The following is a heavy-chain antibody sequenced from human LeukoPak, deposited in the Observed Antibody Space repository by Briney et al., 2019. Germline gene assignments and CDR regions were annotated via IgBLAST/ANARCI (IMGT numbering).Heavy chain of an antibody. CDR1: GFTFSSYG. CDR3: ASVRGASNYFDY. V-gene: IGHV3-33*01. CDR2: IWYDGSNK. D-gene: IGHD3-10*01. J-gene: IGHJ4*02. Sequence: GRSLRLSCAASGFTFSSYGMHWVRQAPGKGLEWVAVIWYDGSNKYYADSVKGRFTISRDNSKNTLYLQMNSLRADDTAVYYCASVRGASNYFDYWGQGTLVTVSS.